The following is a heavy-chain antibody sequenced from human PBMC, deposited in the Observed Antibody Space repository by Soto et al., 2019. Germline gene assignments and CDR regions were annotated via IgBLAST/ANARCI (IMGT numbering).Heavy chain of an antibody. CDR3: AGPTGDIVVVPAAAIYYYYGMDV. Sequence: SVKVSCKAPGGTFSTYAISWVRQAPGQGLEWMGRIIPILGIANYAQKFQGRVTITADKSTSTAYMELSSLRSEDTAVYYCAGPTGDIVVVPAAAIYYYYGMDVWGQGTTVTVSS. J-gene: IGHJ6*02. CDR1: GGTFSTYA. V-gene: IGHV1-69*04. CDR2: IIPILGIA. D-gene: IGHD2-2*01.